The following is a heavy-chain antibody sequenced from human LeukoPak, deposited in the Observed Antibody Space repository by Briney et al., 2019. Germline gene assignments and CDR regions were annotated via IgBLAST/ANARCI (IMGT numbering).Heavy chain of an antibody. Sequence: PSETLSLTCAVYGGSFSGYYWSWIRQPPGKGLEWIGEINHSGSTNYNPSLKSRVTISVDTSKNQFSLKLSSVTAADTAVYYCARAQPSTWLVPKTNWFDPWGQGTLVTVSS. CDR1: GGSFSGYY. D-gene: IGHD6-19*01. CDR2: INHSGST. CDR3: ARAQPSTWLVPKTNWFDP. J-gene: IGHJ5*02. V-gene: IGHV4-34*01.